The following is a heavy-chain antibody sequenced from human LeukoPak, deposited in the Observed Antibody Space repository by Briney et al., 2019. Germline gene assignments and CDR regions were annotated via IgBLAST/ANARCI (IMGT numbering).Heavy chain of an antibody. V-gene: IGHV4-39*07. CDR2: IYYSGST. Sequence: SETLSLTCTVSGGSISSSSYYWGWIRQPPGKGLEWIGSIYYSGSTYYNPSLKSRVTISVDTSKNQFSLKLSSVTAADTAVYYCVRAADTSEANDYWGQGTLVTVSS. CDR3: VRAADTSEANDY. CDR1: GGSISSSSYY. D-gene: IGHD2-2*02. J-gene: IGHJ4*02.